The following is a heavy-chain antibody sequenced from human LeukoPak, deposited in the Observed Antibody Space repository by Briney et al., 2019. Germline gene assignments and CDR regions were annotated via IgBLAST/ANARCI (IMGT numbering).Heavy chain of an antibody. CDR3: ASTVVIAATASEDAFDI. J-gene: IGHJ3*02. D-gene: IGHD2-15*01. V-gene: IGHV5-51*01. CDR1: GYRFTNYW. CDR2: IYPDASDA. Sequence: PGESLKISGKGSGYRFTNYWIGWARQLPGKGLEWMGIIYPDASDARYSPSFQGQVTISADKSISTAYLQWSSLEASDTAMYYCASTVVIAATASEDAFDIWGQGTMVTVSS.